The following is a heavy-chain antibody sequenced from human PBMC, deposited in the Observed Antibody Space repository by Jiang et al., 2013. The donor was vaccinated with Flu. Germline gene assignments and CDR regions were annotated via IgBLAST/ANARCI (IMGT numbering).Heavy chain of an antibody. CDR2: IYYSGST. V-gene: IGHV4-39*01. CDR3: ARGRYSSSWYDFDY. J-gene: IGHJ4*02. D-gene: IGHD6-13*01. Sequence: LLKPSETLSLTCTVSGGSISSSSYYWGWIRQPPGKGLEWIGSIYYSGSTYYNPSLKSRVTISVDTSKNQFSLKLSSVTAADTAVYYCARGRYSSSWYDFDYWGQGTLVTVSS. CDR1: GGSISSSSYY.